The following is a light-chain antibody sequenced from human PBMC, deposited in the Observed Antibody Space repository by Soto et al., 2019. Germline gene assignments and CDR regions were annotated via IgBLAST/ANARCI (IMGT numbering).Light chain of an antibody. CDR1: QAISNH. J-gene: IGKJ1*01. CDR3: LQYKSYKWT. CDR2: AAS. V-gene: IGKV1-17*03. Sequence: DIQMTQSPSAMSASVGDRVIITCRSSQAISNHLAWFQQKPGQDPKRLIYAASTLQSGVPSRFSGSGSGTEFSLTIDTLETEDFATYFCLQYKSYKWTFGQGTKLDIK.